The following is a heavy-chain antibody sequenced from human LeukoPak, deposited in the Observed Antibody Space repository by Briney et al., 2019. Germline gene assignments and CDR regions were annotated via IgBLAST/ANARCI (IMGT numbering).Heavy chain of an antibody. D-gene: IGHD6-13*01. CDR1: GGTFSSYT. J-gene: IGHJ4*01. CDR3: ARVTGIAAAGPFDY. Sequence: VASVKVSCKASGGTFSSYTISWVRQAPGQGLEWIGRIIPILGIANYAQKFQGRVTITADKSTSTAYMELSSLRSEDTAVYYCARVTGIAAAGPFDYWGQEPWSPSPQ. CDR2: IIPILGIA. V-gene: IGHV1-69*02.